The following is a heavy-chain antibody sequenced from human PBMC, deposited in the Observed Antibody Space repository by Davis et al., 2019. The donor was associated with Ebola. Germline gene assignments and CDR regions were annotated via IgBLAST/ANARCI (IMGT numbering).Heavy chain of an antibody. J-gene: IGHJ6*02. CDR2: IYYSGST. CDR3: ARVYCSGGTCYSAYYYGMDA. D-gene: IGHD2-15*01. V-gene: IGHV4-39*01. CDR1: GGSISSTSHY. Sequence: SETLSLTCTVSGGSISSTSHYWGWIRQPPGKGLQWIGSIYYSGSTYYNPSLKSRVTISVDTSKNQFSLKLTSVTAADTAVYYCARVYCSGGTCYSAYYYGMDAWGQGTTVTVSS.